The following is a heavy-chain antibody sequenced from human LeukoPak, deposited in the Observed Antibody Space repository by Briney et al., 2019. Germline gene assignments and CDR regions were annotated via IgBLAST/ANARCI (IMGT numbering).Heavy chain of an antibody. CDR1: GFTFSSYS. V-gene: IGHV3-21*04. CDR3: ARAPYGDNGYTAEVADY. J-gene: IGHJ4*02. D-gene: IGHD3-16*01. Sequence: NPGGSLRLSCAASGFTFSSYSMNWVRQAPGKGLEWVSSISSSSSYIYYADSVKGRFTISRDNAKNSLYLQMNSLRAEDTAVYYCARAPYGDNGYTAEVADYWGQGTLVTVSS. CDR2: ISSSSSYI.